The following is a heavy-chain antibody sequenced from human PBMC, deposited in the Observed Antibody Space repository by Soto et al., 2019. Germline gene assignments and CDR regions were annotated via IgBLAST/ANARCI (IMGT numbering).Heavy chain of an antibody. V-gene: IGHV1-46*01. CDR3: ATIGGSIAVAGDVFDY. Sequence: QVQLVQSGAEVKKPGASVKVSCKASGYTFTSYYMHWVRQAPGQGLEWMGIINPSGGSTSYAQKVQGRVTMTRDTSTSTVYMELSSLRSEDTAVYYCATIGGSIAVAGDVFDYWGQGTLVTVSS. D-gene: IGHD6-19*01. CDR1: GYTFTSYY. J-gene: IGHJ4*02. CDR2: INPSGGST.